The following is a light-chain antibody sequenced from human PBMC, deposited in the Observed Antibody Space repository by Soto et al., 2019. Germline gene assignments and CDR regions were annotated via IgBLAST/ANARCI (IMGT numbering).Light chain of an antibody. CDR2: RNN. Sequence: QSVLTQPPSASGTPGQRVTISCSGSSSNIGSNYVSWYQQLPGTAPHLLIYRNNQRPSGVPDRFSGSKSGTSASLAISGLRSEDEADYYCSAWDDGLSGRVFGVGTKLTVL. CDR1: SSNIGSNY. V-gene: IGLV1-47*01. J-gene: IGLJ2*01. CDR3: SAWDDGLSGRV.